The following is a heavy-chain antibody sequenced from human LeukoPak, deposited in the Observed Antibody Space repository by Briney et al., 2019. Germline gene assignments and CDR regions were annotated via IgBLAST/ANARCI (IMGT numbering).Heavy chain of an antibody. D-gene: IGHD1/OR15-1a*01. V-gene: IGHV1-18*01. Sequence: ASVNVSCKGSGYSFSNHGITWVRQAPGQGLEWIGWISPHKGNTNYQQRLQGRLIMTTDASTSTDYTELRDLRSDDTAIYYCARDQQQGDHYSFYYMDFWGEGTTVIVSS. CDR3: ARDQQQGDHYSFYYMDF. CDR2: ISPHKGNT. CDR1: GYSFSNHG. J-gene: IGHJ6*03.